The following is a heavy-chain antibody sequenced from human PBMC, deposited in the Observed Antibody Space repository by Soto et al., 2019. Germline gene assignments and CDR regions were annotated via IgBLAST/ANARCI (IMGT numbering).Heavy chain of an antibody. CDR2: INRDGSNR. J-gene: IGHJ4*02. D-gene: IGHD3-3*01. CDR3: ARDGDQIAVLGGNYVY. CDR1: GFTFTSFW. V-gene: IGHV3-74*01. Sequence: EVQLVQSGGGSVQPGGSLRLSCEASGFTFTSFWMHWVRQVPGKGLVWVSRINRDGSNRRYADSVKGRFTLSRDNAMGTLYLQMNSLRVEDTAVYYCARDGDQIAVLGGNYVYWGQGTLVTVSS.